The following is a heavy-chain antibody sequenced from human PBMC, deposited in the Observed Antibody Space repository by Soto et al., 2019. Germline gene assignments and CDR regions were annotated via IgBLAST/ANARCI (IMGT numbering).Heavy chain of an antibody. CDR1: GYTFTNYW. CDR2: IYPGDSDT. Sequence: GESLKISCKGSGYTFTNYWIGWVRQMPGKGLEWMGIIYPGDSDTKYNPSFQGQVTISADKSITTTYLQWSSLKASDTAIYYCAASFFYYGMDVLGQVTTVTVSS. V-gene: IGHV5-51*01. CDR3: AASFFYYGMDV. J-gene: IGHJ6*02. D-gene: IGHD3-16*02.